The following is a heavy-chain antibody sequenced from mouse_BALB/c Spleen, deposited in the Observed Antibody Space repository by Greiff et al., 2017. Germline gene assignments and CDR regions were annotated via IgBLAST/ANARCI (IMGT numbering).Heavy chain of an antibody. CDR2: ISYDGSN. CDR3: ARDPYSLLRRDAMDY. D-gene: IGHD1-2*01. V-gene: IGHV3-6*02. CDR1: GYSITSGYY. Sequence: EVKLMESGPGLVKPSQSLSLTCSVTGYSITSGYYWNWIRQFPGNKLEWMGYISYDGSNNYNPSLKNRISITRDTSKNQFFLKLNSVTTEDTATYYCARDPYSLLRRDAMDYWGQGTSVTVSS. J-gene: IGHJ4*01.